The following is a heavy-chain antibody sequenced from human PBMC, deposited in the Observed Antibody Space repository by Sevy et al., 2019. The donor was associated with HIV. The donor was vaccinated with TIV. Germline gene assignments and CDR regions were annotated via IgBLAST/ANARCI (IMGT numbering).Heavy chain of an antibody. D-gene: IGHD3-10*01. Sequence: SGTLSLTCTVSGGSISSSSYYWGWVRQPPGKGLEWIGSIYHSGSTYYNPSLTSRVTISVDTSKNQFSLKLSFVTAADTAVYYCARQYYYGSGSYPEYFQHWGQGTLVTVSS. CDR3: ARQYYYGSGSYPEYFQH. V-gene: IGHV4-39*01. J-gene: IGHJ1*01. CDR1: GGSISSSSYY. CDR2: IYHSGST.